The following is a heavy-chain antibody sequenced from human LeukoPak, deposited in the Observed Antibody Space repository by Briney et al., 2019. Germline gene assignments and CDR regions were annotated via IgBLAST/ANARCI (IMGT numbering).Heavy chain of an antibody. V-gene: IGHV3-48*01. CDR2: ISSSSSTI. J-gene: IGHJ4*02. D-gene: IGHD3-3*01. Sequence: PGGSLRLSCAASRFTFSSYSMNWVRQAPGKGLEWVSYISSSSSTIYYADSVKGRFTISRDNAKNSLYLQMNSLRAEDTAVYYCARDAVTIFGVVIMEPFFDYWGQGTLVTVSS. CDR1: RFTFSSYS. CDR3: ARDAVTIFGVVIMEPFFDY.